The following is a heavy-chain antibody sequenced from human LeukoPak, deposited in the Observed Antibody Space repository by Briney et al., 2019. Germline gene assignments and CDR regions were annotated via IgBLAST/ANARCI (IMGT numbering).Heavy chain of an antibody. Sequence: ASVKVSCKASGGTFSSYAISWVRQAPGQGLEWMGGIIPIFGTANYAQKFQGRVTSTADESTITAYMELSSLRSEDTAVYYCARGPFGAMGSSYYYMDVWGKGTTVTVSS. CDR2: IIPIFGTA. CDR3: ARGPFGAMGSSYYYMDV. J-gene: IGHJ6*03. D-gene: IGHD3-16*01. V-gene: IGHV1-69*13. CDR1: GGTFSSYA.